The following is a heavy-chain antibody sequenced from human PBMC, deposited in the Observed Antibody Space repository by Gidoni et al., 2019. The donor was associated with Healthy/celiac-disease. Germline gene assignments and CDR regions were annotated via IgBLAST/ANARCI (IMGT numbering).Heavy chain of an antibody. Sequence: QVQLVESGGGVVQPGRSLRLSCAASGFTFSSYGMHWVRQAPGKGLGWVAVIWYDGSNKYYADSVKGRFTISRDNSKNTLYLQMNSLRAEDTAVYYCARDCSGGSCYSFDYWGQGTLVTVSS. D-gene: IGHD2-15*01. CDR3: ARDCSGGSCYSFDY. V-gene: IGHV3-33*01. J-gene: IGHJ4*02. CDR1: GFTFSSYG. CDR2: IWYDGSNK.